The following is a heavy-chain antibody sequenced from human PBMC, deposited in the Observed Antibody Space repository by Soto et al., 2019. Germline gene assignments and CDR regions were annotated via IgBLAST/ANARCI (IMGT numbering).Heavy chain of an antibody. V-gene: IGHV3-7*01. Sequence: GGSLSLSCAASGFTFSTYWMSWVRQAQGKGLEWVANIKQDGTEKYYADSVKGRFTISRDNARNSLYLQMNSLRAEDTAVYYCATKDVVAAIPFDSWGQGALVTVSS. CDR1: GFTFSTYW. CDR2: IKQDGTEK. D-gene: IGHD5-12*01. CDR3: ATKDVVAAIPFDS. J-gene: IGHJ4*02.